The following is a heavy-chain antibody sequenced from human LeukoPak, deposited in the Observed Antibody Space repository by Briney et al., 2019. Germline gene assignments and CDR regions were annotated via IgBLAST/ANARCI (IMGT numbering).Heavy chain of an antibody. CDR1: GYTFTSYD. Sequence: ASVKVSCTASGYTFTSYDISWVRQAPGQGLEWMGWISAYNGNTNYAHKLQDRVTMTTDTSTSTAYMELRSLRSDDTAVYYCARDGYSYGTRTGFDPWGQGTLVTVSS. V-gene: IGHV1-18*01. J-gene: IGHJ5*02. D-gene: IGHD5-18*01. CDR2: ISAYNGNT. CDR3: ARDGYSYGTRTGFDP.